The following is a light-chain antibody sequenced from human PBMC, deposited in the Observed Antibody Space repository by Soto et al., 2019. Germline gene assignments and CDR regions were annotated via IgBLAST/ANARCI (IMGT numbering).Light chain of an antibody. J-gene: IGLJ1*01. V-gene: IGLV1-47*02. CDR3: AAWDDSLSGRYV. CDR1: GSNIGSNY. CDR2: SNN. Sequence: QAVVTQPPSASGTPGQRVTISCSGSGSNIGSNYVYWYQQLPGTAPKLLIYSNNQRPSGVPDRFSGSKSGTSASLAISGLRSEDQADYYCAAWDDSLSGRYVFGTGTKLTVL.